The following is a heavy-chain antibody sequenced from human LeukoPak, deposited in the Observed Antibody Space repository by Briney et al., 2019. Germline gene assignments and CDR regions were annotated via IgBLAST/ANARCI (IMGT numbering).Heavy chain of an antibody. CDR1: GGSISSYY. CDR3: ARRGIGMGTNWFDP. CDR2: IYYSGST. V-gene: IGHV4-59*08. D-gene: IGHD5-24*01. J-gene: IGHJ5*02. Sequence: PSETLSLTCTVSGGSISSYYWSWIRQPPGKGLEWIGYIYYSGSTNYNPSLKSRVTISVDTSKNQFSLKLSSVTAADTAVYYCARRGIGMGTNWFDPWGQGTLVTVSS.